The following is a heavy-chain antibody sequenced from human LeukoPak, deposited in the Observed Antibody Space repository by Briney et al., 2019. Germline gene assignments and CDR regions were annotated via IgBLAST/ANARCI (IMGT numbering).Heavy chain of an antibody. D-gene: IGHD6-19*01. CDR1: GFTFSSYG. V-gene: IGHV3-33*01. Sequence: PGRSLRLSCAASGFTFSSYGMHWVRQAPGKGLEWVAVIWYDGSNKYYADSVKGRFTISRDNSKNTLYLQMNSLRAEDTAVYYCAQGAVAGQFDYWGQGTLVTVSP. CDR2: IWYDGSNK. CDR3: AQGAVAGQFDY. J-gene: IGHJ4*02.